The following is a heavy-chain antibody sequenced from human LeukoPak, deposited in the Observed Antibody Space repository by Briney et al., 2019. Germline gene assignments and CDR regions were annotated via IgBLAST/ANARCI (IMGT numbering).Heavy chain of an antibody. CDR2: INGDGSTT. CDR3: AKGGSSSPRSTFDY. D-gene: IGHD6-13*01. V-gene: IGHV3-74*01. Sequence: GSLRLSCAASGFTLSSYWMHWVRQAPGKGLVWVSHINGDGSTTSYADSVKGRFTISRDNAKNTVYLQMNSLRAEDTAVYYCAKGGSSSPRSTFDYWGQGTLLTVSS. J-gene: IGHJ4*02. CDR1: GFTLSSYW.